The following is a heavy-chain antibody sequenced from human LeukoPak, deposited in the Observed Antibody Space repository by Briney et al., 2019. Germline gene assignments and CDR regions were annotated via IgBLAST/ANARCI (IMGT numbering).Heavy chain of an antibody. CDR1: GGSFSGYY. J-gene: IGHJ4*02. Sequence: SETLSLTCAVYGGSFSGYYWSWIRQPPGKGLEWIGEINHSGSTNYNPSLKSRVTISVDTSKNQFSLKLSSVTAADTAVYYCASSVPGIADYWGQGTLVTVSS. D-gene: IGHD6-13*01. V-gene: IGHV4-34*01. CDR3: ASSVPGIADY. CDR2: INHSGST.